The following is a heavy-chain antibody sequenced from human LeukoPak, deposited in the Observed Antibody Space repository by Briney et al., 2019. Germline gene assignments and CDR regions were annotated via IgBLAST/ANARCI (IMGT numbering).Heavy chain of an antibody. CDR1: GYTFTSYD. J-gene: IGHJ4*02. V-gene: IGHV1-8*01. CDR2: MNPNSGNT. CDR3: ARGLPDDYVWGSYRYWIRFVY. D-gene: IGHD3-16*02. Sequence: ASVKVSCKASGYTFTSYDINWVRQATGQGLEWMGWMNPNSGNTGYAQKFQGRVTMTRNTSISTAYMELSSLRSEDTAVYYCARGLPDDYVWGSYRYWIRFVYWGQGTLVTVSS.